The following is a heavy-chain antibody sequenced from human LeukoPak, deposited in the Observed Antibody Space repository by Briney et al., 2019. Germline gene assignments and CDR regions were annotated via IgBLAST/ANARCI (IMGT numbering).Heavy chain of an antibody. J-gene: IGHJ4*02. D-gene: IGHD1/OR15-1a*01. CDR3: AGGFANSDYFDY. CDR1: GGSFSAYY. Sequence: PSETLSLTCAVYGGSFSAYYWSWIRQPPGKGLEWIGEINHSGSTNYNPSLKNRVTLSVDTSKNHFSLRLSSVTAADTAVYFCAGGFANSDYFDYWGQGTLVTVSS. CDR2: INHSGST. V-gene: IGHV4-34*01.